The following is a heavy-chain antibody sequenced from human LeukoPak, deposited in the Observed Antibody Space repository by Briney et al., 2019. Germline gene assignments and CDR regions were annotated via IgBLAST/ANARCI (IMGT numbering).Heavy chain of an antibody. Sequence: SETLSLTCTVSGGSISSYYWSWIRQPPGKGLEWIGYIYYSGSTNYNPSLKSRFTISVDTSKNQFSLKLSSVTAADTAVYYCARDEGGSSWYSVGYWGQGTLVTVSS. CDR1: GGSISSYY. V-gene: IGHV4-59*01. CDR3: ARDEGGSSWYSVGY. J-gene: IGHJ4*02. D-gene: IGHD6-13*01. CDR2: IYYSGST.